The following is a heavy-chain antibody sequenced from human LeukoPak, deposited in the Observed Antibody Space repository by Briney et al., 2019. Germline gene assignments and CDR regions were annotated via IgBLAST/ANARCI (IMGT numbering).Heavy chain of an antibody. CDR3: ARADYYDSSAVDY. CDR2: IYYSGST. D-gene: IGHD3-22*01. V-gene: IGHV4-31*03. J-gene: IGHJ4*02. CDR1: GGSISSGGYY. Sequence: SETLSLTCTVSGGSISSGGYYWSWIRQHPGKGLEWIGYIYYSGSTYYNPSLKSRVTISVDTSKNQFSLKLSSVTAADTAVYYCARADYYDSSAVDYWGQGILVTVSS.